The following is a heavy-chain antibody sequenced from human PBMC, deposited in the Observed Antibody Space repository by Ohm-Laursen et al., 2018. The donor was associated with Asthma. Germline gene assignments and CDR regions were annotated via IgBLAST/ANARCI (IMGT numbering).Heavy chain of an antibody. J-gene: IGHJ6*02. Sequence: SLRLSCAASGFTFSTYWMHWVRQAPGKGLVWVSRVYGDGSNTIYADSVKGRFTISRDNAKNTLYLQMNSLRAEDTAVYYCAKFGRDYRSHGMDVWGQGTTVTVSS. CDR1: GFTFSTYW. D-gene: IGHD4-11*01. V-gene: IGHV3-74*01. CDR3: AKFGRDYRSHGMDV. CDR2: VYGDGSNT.